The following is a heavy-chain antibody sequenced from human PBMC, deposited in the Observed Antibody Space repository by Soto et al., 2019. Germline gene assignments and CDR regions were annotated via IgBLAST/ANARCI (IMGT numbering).Heavy chain of an antibody. V-gene: IGHV3-23*01. CDR2: ISGSGGST. Sequence: PGGSLRLSCAASGFTFSSYAMSWVRQAPGKGLEWVSAISGSGGSTYYADSVKGRFTISRDNSKNTLYLQMNSLRAEDTAVYYCASPGGRITMIVPRYWGQGTLVTVSS. J-gene: IGHJ4*02. CDR1: GFTFSSYA. CDR3: ASPGGRITMIVPRY. D-gene: IGHD3-22*01.